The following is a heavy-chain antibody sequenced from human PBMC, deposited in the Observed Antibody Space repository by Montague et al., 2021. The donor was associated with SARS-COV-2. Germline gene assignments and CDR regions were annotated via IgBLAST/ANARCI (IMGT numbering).Heavy chain of an antibody. V-gene: IGHV4-34*01. D-gene: IGHD2-2*01. CDR2: VYQLGTT. CDR3: ARGRRPVVVPGAGPAGRAFDI. J-gene: IGHJ3*02. CDR1: VHSVVVEL. Sequence: SETLSLTCAVSVHSVVVELWRRSGQHPSELQAPMCLVYQLGTTIYNPSVKSGVTISEDTSKNQFYLRLNSVTAADTAVYYCARGRRPVVVPGAGPAGRAFDIWGQGTMVTVSS.